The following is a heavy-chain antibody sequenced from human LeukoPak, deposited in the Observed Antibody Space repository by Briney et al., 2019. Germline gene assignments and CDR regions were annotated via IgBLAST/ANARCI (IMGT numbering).Heavy chain of an antibody. Sequence: SETLSLTCTVSGGSISSGGYYWSWIRQHPGKGLEWIGYIYYSGSTYYNPSLKSRVTISVDTSKNQFSLKLSSATAADTAVYYCARGLLFSWFDPWGQGTLVTVSS. V-gene: IGHV4-31*03. J-gene: IGHJ5*02. CDR2: IYYSGST. CDR1: GGSISSGGYY. D-gene: IGHD2-21*02. CDR3: ARGLLFSWFDP.